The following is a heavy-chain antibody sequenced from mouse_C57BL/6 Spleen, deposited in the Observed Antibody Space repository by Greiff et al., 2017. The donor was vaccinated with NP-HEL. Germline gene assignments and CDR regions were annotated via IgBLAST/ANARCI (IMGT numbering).Heavy chain of an antibody. CDR1: GYTFTEYS. CDR2: FYPGSGSI. Sequence: QVQLQQSGAELVKPGASVKLSCKASGYTFTEYSIHWVKQRPGQGLEWIGWFYPGSGSIKYNEKFKDKATLTVDKSSSTVYMELSRMTSEDSAVYFCARWLRRGYAMDYWGQGTSVTVSS. D-gene: IGHD2-2*01. CDR3: ARWLRRGYAMDY. J-gene: IGHJ4*01. V-gene: IGHV1-62-2*01.